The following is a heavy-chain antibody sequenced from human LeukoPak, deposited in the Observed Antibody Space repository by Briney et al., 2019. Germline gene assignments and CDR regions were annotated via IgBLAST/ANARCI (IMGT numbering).Heavy chain of an antibody. V-gene: IGHV3-66*01. CDR2: IYSGGST. Sequence: QSGGSLRLSCAASGFTVSTNYMTWVRQAPGKGLEWVSIIYSGGSTYYADSVKGRFTISRDNSKNTLYLQMNSLRAEDTAVYYCARGPSIAARYDAFDTWGQGTMVTVSS. CDR1: GFTVSTNY. J-gene: IGHJ3*02. D-gene: IGHD6-6*01. CDR3: ARGPSIAARYDAFDT.